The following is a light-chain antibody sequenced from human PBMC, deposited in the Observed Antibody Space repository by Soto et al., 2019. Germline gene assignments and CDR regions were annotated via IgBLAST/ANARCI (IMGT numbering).Light chain of an antibody. CDR3: CTYAGSNTYV. J-gene: IGLJ1*01. CDR1: SSDVGRYNL. CDR2: DVS. V-gene: IGLV2-23*02. Sequence: QSVLTQPASVSGSPGQPITISCTGTSSDVGRYNLVTWYQHYPGKAPELMIYDVSKRPSGVVNRFSGSKSGNTASLTISGLQAEDEADYYCCTYAGSNTYVFGTGTKVTVL.